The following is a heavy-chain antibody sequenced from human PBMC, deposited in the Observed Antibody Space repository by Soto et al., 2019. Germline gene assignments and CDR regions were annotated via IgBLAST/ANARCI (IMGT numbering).Heavy chain of an antibody. CDR3: ARIAAESDFAMDV. D-gene: IGHD6-25*01. Sequence: QVQLVQSGAEVKKPGASLKVSCKASGYIFTTYIITWVRQAPGQGLEWMGWIRAYNGDTTYPQKAXXRXSLTMETATSTAYMELRSLRSVDTDVYYCARIAAESDFAMDVWGQGTTVTVSS. CDR1: GYIFTTYI. J-gene: IGHJ6*02. CDR2: IRAYNGDT. V-gene: IGHV1-18*01.